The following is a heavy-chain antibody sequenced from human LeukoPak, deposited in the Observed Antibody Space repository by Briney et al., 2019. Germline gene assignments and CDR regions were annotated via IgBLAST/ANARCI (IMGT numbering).Heavy chain of an antibody. CDR3: ARVLYYDILTGYRGFDY. Sequence: PSQTLSLTCTLSGGSISSGGYYWSWIRQHPGRCLEWIGYVYYSGRTNYNPSLKGRFTISVDTSRNQFSLKLSSVTAADTAVYYCARVLYYDILTGYRGFDYWGQGTLVTVSS. V-gene: IGHV4-31*03. D-gene: IGHD3-9*01. J-gene: IGHJ4*02. CDR2: VYYSGRT. CDR1: GGSISSGGYY.